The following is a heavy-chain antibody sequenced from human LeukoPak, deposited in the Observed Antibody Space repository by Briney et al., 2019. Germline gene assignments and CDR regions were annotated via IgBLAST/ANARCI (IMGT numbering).Heavy chain of an antibody. Sequence: GGSLRLSCAASGFTVSSNYMSWVRQAPGKGLEWVSIVYSGGNTYYADSVKGRFTISRDNSKNTVSLQMNSLRAEDTAVYYCAGAAAGTGPFDYWGQGTLVTVSS. CDR1: GFTVSSNY. D-gene: IGHD6-13*01. CDR3: AGAAAGTGPFDY. V-gene: IGHV3-53*01. J-gene: IGHJ4*02. CDR2: VYSGGNT.